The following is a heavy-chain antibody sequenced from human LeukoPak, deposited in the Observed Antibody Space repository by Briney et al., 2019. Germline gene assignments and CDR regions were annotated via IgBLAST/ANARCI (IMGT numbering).Heavy chain of an antibody. Sequence: GGSLRLSCAASGFTVSTNSMTWVRQAPGKGLEWVSYISSNSRYIYYADSVRGRFTISRDNARNSLYLQMNSLRAEDTAVYHCARSGTTGTTGDYWGQGTLVTVSS. CDR3: ARSGTTGTTGDY. J-gene: IGHJ4*02. CDR1: GFTVSTNS. V-gene: IGHV3-21*01. D-gene: IGHD1-1*01. CDR2: ISSNSRYI.